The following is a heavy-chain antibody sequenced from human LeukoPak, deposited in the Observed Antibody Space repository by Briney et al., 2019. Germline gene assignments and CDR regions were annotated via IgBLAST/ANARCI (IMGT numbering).Heavy chain of an antibody. J-gene: IGHJ4*02. D-gene: IGHD5-18*01. V-gene: IGHV1-2*02. Sequence: ASVKVSCKASGYTFTGYYMHWVRQAPGQGLEWMGWINPNSGGTNYAQKFQGRVTMTRNTSISTAYMELSSLRSEDTAVYYCARGRREWIQLWSPATEYYFDYWGQGTLVTVSS. CDR1: GYTFTGYY. CDR3: ARGRREWIQLWSPATEYYFDY. CDR2: INPNSGGT.